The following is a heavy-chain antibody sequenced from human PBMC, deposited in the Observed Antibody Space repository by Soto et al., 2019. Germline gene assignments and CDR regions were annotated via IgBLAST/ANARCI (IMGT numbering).Heavy chain of an antibody. V-gene: IGHV1-69*13. D-gene: IGHD3-22*01. CDR2: IIPIFGTT. J-gene: IGHJ4*02. CDR3: ATRPPTNYYDSSGYYAY. CDR1: GGTFNTYA. Sequence: SVKVSCKASGGTFNTYAISWVRQAPGQGLEWMGGIIPIFGTTNYAQKFQGRVTVTADESTDTVYMELSSLRSEDTAIYYCATRPPTNYYDSSGYYAYWGQGTLVTVSS.